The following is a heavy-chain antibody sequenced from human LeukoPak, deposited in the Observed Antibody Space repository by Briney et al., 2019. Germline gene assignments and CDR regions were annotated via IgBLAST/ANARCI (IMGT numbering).Heavy chain of an antibody. CDR2: ISAYNGNT. CDR3: ATKSSTPSYYYDSSGYYNAFDI. CDR1: AYTFTSYG. D-gene: IGHD3-22*01. Sequence: GASVKVSCKASAYTFTSYGISWVRQAPGQGLEWMGWISAYNGNTNYAQKLQGRVTMTTDTSTSTAYMELRSLRSDDTAVYYCATKSSTPSYYYDSSGYYNAFDIWGQGTMVTVSS. J-gene: IGHJ3*02. V-gene: IGHV1-18*01.